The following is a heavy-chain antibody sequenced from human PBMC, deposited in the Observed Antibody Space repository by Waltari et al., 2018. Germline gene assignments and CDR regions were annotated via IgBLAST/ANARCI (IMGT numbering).Heavy chain of an antibody. CDR2: IYYRGRT. CDR3: ARETYYYDSSNRQDAFDI. J-gene: IGHJ3*02. D-gene: IGHD3-22*01. Sequence: QVQLQESGPGLVKPSQTLSLTCTVSGGSISSGGYYWSWIRQHPGKRLEWIGYIYYRGRTSYHPSRKGKVTLVGEKCKNRVSLKLSSVTAADTAVDYCARETYYYDSSNRQDAFDIWGQGTMVTVSS. V-gene: IGHV4-31*01. CDR1: GGSISSGGYY.